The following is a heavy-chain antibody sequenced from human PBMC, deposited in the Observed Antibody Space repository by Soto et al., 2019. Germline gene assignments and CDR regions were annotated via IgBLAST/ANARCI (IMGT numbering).Heavy chain of an antibody. J-gene: IGHJ6*02. Sequence: QVQLVQSGAEVKKPGSSVKVSCKASGGTFSSYAISWVRQAPGQGLEWMGGIIPIFGTANYAQKFQGRVTITADASTSTAYMELSSLRSEDTAVYYCARTTYGDYGRPGFYYYGMDVWGQGTTVTVSS. V-gene: IGHV1-69*01. CDR2: IIPIFGTA. D-gene: IGHD4-17*01. CDR3: ARTTYGDYGRPGFYYYGMDV. CDR1: GGTFSSYA.